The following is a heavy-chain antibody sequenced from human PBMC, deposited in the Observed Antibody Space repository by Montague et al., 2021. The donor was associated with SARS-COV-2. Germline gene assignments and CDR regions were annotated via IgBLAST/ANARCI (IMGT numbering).Heavy chain of an antibody. J-gene: IGHJ2*01. D-gene: IGHD3-22*01. CDR2: IYYSGST. CDR1: GGSISSSSYY. CDR3: ARHYYDSSGYYSPWYFDL. V-gene: IGHV4-39*01. Sequence: SETLSLTCTVSGGSISSSSYYWGWIRQPPGKGLEWIGSIYYSGSTYYNPSLKGRVTISVDTSENRFSLKLSSATAADTAVYYCARHYYDSSGYYSPWYFDLWGRGTLVTVSS.